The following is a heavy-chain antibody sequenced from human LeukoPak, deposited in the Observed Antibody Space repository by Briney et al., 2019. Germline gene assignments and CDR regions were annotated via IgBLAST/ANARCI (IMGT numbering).Heavy chain of an antibody. Sequence: SVKVSCKASGGTFSSYAISWVRQAPGQGLEWMGGIIPIFGTANYAQKFQGRVTITTDESTSTAYMELSSLRSEDKAVYYCAGSAGYSSGWAQRYDYWGQGTLVTVSS. CDR2: IIPIFGTA. D-gene: IGHD6-19*01. CDR3: AGSAGYSSGWAQRYDY. CDR1: GGTFSSYA. J-gene: IGHJ4*02. V-gene: IGHV1-69*05.